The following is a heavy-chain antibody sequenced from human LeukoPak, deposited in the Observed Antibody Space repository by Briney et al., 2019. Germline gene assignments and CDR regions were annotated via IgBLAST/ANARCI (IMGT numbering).Heavy chain of an antibody. CDR2: IYYSGST. D-gene: IGHD2-8*01. CDR1: GGSISSNY. Sequence: SETLSLTCTVSGGSISSNYWTWIRQPPGKGLEWIGYIYYSGSTNYNPSLKSRVTISVDTSKNQFSLKLSSVTAADTAVYYCARQMYGGLIDFWGQGTLVTVSS. CDR3: ARQMYGGLIDF. J-gene: IGHJ4*02. V-gene: IGHV4-59*08.